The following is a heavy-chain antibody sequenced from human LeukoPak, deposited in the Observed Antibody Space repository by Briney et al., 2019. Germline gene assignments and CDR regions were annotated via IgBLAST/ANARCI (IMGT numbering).Heavy chain of an antibody. CDR2: ISAYNGNT. D-gene: IGHD4-23*01. Sequence: ASVKVSCKASGYTFTSYGISWVRQAPGQGLEWMGWISAYNGNTNYAQKFQGRVTMTRDTSTSTVYMELSSLRSEDTAVYYCARALYGGNNIDYWGQGTLVTVSS. V-gene: IGHV1-18*01. CDR1: GYTFTSYG. J-gene: IGHJ4*02. CDR3: ARALYGGNNIDY.